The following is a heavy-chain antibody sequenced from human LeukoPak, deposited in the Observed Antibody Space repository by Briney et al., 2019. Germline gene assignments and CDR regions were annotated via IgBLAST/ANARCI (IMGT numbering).Heavy chain of an antibody. CDR1: GYSFTSYW. J-gene: IGHJ1*01. CDR3: ARANYYDTSGYWGYFQH. D-gene: IGHD3-22*01. V-gene: IGHV5-51*01. Sequence: LGESLKISCRGSGYSFTSYWIGWVRQMPGKGLEWMAIIYPGDSDTRYSRSFQGQVTISVDKSISTAYLQWSSLKASDTAMYYCARANYYDTSGYWGYFQHWGQGTLVTVSS. CDR2: IYPGDSDT.